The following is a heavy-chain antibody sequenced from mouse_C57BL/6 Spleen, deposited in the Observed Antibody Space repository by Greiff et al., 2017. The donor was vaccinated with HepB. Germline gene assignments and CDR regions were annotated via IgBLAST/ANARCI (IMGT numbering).Heavy chain of an antibody. D-gene: IGHD4-1*01. Sequence: ESGPGLVKPSQSLSLTCSVTGYSITSGYYWNWIRQFPGNKLEWMGYISYDGSNNYNPSLKNRISITRDTSKNQFFLKLNSVTTEDTATYYCARTGTEYAMDYWGQGTSVTVSS. J-gene: IGHJ4*01. CDR3: ARTGTEYAMDY. CDR2: ISYDGSN. V-gene: IGHV3-6*01. CDR1: GYSITSGYY.